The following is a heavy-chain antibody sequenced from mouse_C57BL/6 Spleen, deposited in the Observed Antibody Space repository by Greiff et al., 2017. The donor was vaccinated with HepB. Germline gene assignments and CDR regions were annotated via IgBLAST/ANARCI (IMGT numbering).Heavy chain of an antibody. J-gene: IGHJ3*01. CDR2: ISSGSSTI. V-gene: IGHV5-17*01. Sequence: EVQGVESGGGLVKPGGSLKLSCAASGFTFSDYGMHWVRQAPEKGLEWVAYISSGSSTIYYADTVKGRFTISRDNAKNTLFLQMTSLRSEDTAMYYCARTGDDDDWFAYWGQGTLVTVAA. CDR3: ARTGDDDDWFAY. D-gene: IGHD2-4*01. CDR1: GFTFSDYG.